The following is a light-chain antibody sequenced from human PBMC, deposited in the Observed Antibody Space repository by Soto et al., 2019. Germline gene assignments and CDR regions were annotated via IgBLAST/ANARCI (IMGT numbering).Light chain of an antibody. Sequence: DIQMTQSPSSLSASVGDRVTITCRASQSISNYVNWYQQRLGKAPNLLIYAASSLQSGVPSRFSGSGSGRDFTLTISGLHPEDFATYYCPQSYHTLPLTFGGGTKVEI. CDR2: AAS. J-gene: IGKJ4*01. CDR1: QSISNY. CDR3: PQSYHTLPLT. V-gene: IGKV1-39*01.